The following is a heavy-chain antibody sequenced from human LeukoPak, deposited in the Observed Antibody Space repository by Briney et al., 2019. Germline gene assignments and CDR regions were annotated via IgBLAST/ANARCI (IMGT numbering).Heavy chain of an antibody. CDR3: AREIFGSGSYPDF. Sequence: GGSLRLSCAASGFTFSSYSMNWVRQAPGKGLEWVSSISSSSSYIYYADSVKGRFNISRDNAKNSLYLQMNSLRAEDTAVYYCAREIFGSGSYPDFWGQGTLVTVSS. CDR2: ISSSSSYI. J-gene: IGHJ4*02. D-gene: IGHD3-10*01. V-gene: IGHV3-21*01. CDR1: GFTFSSYS.